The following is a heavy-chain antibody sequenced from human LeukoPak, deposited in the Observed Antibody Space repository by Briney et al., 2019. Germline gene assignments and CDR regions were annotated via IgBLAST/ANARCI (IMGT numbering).Heavy chain of an antibody. J-gene: IGHJ4*02. CDR1: GFTFSSYG. D-gene: IGHD2-21*02. Sequence: PGGSLRLSCAASGFTFSSYGMHWVRLAPGKGLEWVAVIWYDGSNKYYADSVKGRFTISRDNSKNTLYLQMNSLRAEDTAVYYCARENLAYCGGDCYSALDYWGQGTLVTVSS. CDR2: IWYDGSNK. CDR3: ARENLAYCGGDCYSALDY. V-gene: IGHV3-33*01.